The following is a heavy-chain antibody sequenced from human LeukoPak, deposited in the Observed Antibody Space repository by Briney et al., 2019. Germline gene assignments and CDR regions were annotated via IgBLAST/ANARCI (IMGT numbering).Heavy chain of an antibody. J-gene: IGHJ4*02. Sequence: KPSETLSLTCTVSGGSISSSSYYWGWIRQPPGKGLEWIGSIYYSGSTYYNPSLKSRVTISVDTSKNQFSLKLSSVTAADTAVYYCASREPNGWFDYWGQGTLVTVSS. D-gene: IGHD4-17*01. CDR1: GGSISSSSYY. CDR3: ASREPNGWFDY. CDR2: IYYSGST. V-gene: IGHV4-39*01.